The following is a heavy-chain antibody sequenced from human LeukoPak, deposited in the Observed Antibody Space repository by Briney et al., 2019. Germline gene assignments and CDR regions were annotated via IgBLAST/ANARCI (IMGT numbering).Heavy chain of an antibody. CDR1: GGSFSGYY. V-gene: IGHV4-34*01. Sequence: SETLSLTCAVYGGSFSGYYWSWIRQPPGKGVEWIGEINHSGSTNYNPSLKSRVTISVDTSKNQFSLKLSSVTAADTAVYYCARHPYGSGSYSPWGQGTLVTVSS. CDR2: INHSGST. CDR3: ARHPYGSGSYSP. D-gene: IGHD3-10*01. J-gene: IGHJ5*02.